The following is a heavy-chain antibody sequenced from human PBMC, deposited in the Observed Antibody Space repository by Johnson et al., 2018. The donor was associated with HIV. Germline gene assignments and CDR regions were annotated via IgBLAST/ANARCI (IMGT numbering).Heavy chain of an antibody. CDR1: GFNFSNYA. D-gene: IGHD3-22*01. V-gene: IGHV3-23*04. CDR3: AKDTGAYYDTFLAFDI. J-gene: IGHJ3*02. CDR2: ISGSGGST. Sequence: VQLVESGGGLVQPGGSLRLSCAASGFNFSNYAMTWVRQAPGKGLEWVSSISGSGGSTYYADSVTGRFTISRDNSKNTLYLEMNSLRAEDTAVYYCAKDTGAYYDTFLAFDIWGQGTMVTVSS.